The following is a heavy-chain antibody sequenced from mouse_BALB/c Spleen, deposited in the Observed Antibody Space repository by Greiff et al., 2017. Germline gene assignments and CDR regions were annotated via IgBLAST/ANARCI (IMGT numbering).Heavy chain of an antibody. CDR3: TREENWDAAWFAY. CDR2: IYPGNSDT. V-gene: IGHV1-5*01. CDR1: GYTFTSYW. D-gene: IGHD4-1*01. Sequence: EVKLQESGTVLARPGASVKMSCKASGYTFTSYWMHWVKQRPGQGLEWIGAIYPGNSDTSYNQKFKGKAKLTAVTSTSTAYMELSSLTNEDSAVYYCTREENWDAAWFAYWGQGTLVTVSA. J-gene: IGHJ3*01.